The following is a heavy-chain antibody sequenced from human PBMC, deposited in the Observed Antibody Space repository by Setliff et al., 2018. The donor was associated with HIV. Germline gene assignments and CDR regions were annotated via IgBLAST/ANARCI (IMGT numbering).Heavy chain of an antibody. D-gene: IGHD2-15*01. Sequence: LSLTCAVYGGSFSGYYWTWIRQPPGRGLEWIGKIIHSGGTNYNRSLKSRVTISVDTSKNQFSLNLSSVTAADTAVYYCARGGLGVVGAIDYWSQGTLVTVSS. CDR1: GGSFSGYY. CDR2: IIHSGGT. CDR3: ARGGLGVVGAIDY. J-gene: IGHJ4*02. V-gene: IGHV4-34*01.